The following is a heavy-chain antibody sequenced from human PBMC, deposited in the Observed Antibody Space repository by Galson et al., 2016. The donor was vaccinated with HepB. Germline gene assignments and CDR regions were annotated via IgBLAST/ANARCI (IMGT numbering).Heavy chain of an antibody. CDR1: GDSFSNYA. J-gene: IGHJ5*01. D-gene: IGHD7-27*01. CDR2: IIPILGTA. Sequence: SVKVSCKASGDSFSNYAISWVRQAPGQGLEWMGGIIPILGTANYAQKFQDRVTIIADESTSTAYMELRSLRSEDTAVYYCARDRYSNNWGWFDSWGQGTQVSVSS. V-gene: IGHV1-69*13. CDR3: ARDRYSNNWGWFDS.